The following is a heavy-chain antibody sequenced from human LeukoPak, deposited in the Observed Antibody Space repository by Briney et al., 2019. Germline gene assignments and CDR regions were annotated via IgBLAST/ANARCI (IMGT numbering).Heavy chain of an antibody. CDR1: GGSISSSSYY. CDR3: ARHPHTYYYGSVNWFDP. V-gene: IGHV4-39*01. CDR2: IYYSGST. D-gene: IGHD3-10*01. J-gene: IGHJ5*02. Sequence: SETLSLTCTVSGGSISSSSYYWGWMRQPPGKGREWTGSIYYSGSTYYNPSLRSRVTISVDTSKNQFSLKLSSVTAADTAVYYCARHPHTYYYGSVNWFDPWGQGTLVTVSS.